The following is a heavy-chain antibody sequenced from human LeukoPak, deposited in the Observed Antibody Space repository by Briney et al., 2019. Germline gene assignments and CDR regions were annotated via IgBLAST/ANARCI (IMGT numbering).Heavy chain of an antibody. Sequence: ASVKVSCKVSGYTLTELSMHWVRQAPGKGLEWMGGFDPEDGETIYAQKFQGRVTMAEDTSTDTAYMELSSLRSEDTAVYYCARQDCSGGSCRGLDYWGQGTLVTVSS. V-gene: IGHV1-24*01. CDR2: FDPEDGET. D-gene: IGHD2-15*01. CDR3: ARQDCSGGSCRGLDY. CDR1: GYTLTELS. J-gene: IGHJ4*02.